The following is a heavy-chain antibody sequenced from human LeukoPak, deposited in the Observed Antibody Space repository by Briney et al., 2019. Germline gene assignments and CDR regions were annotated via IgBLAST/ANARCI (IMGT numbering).Heavy chain of an antibody. D-gene: IGHD1-7*01. J-gene: IGHJ4*02. CDR2: INPDSGGT. CDR1: GYTFTDYY. CDR3: ARADWNYANY. Sequence: GASVKVSCKASGYTFTDYYIHWVRQAPGQGLEWMGWINPDSGGTRYAQKFQGKVTMTRDTSISTAYMELSSLRSDDTAVYYCARADWNYANYWGQGTLVTVSS. V-gene: IGHV1-2*02.